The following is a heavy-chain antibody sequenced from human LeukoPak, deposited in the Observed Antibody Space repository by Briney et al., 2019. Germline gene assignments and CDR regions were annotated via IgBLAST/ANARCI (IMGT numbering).Heavy chain of an antibody. D-gene: IGHD3-22*01. CDR2: INPNSGGT. Sequence: ASVKVSCKASGYTFTGYYMHWVRQAPGQGLEWMGWINPNSGGTNYAQKFRGRVTMTRDTSISTAYMELSRLRSDDTAVYYCARDPSSYYYDSSGYSRFDYWGQGTLVTVSS. J-gene: IGHJ4*02. V-gene: IGHV1-2*02. CDR3: ARDPSSYYYDSSGYSRFDY. CDR1: GYTFTGYY.